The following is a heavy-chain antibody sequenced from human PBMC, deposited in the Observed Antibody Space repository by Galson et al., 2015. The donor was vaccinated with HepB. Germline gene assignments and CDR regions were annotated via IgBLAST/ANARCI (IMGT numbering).Heavy chain of an antibody. CDR1: GFTFSGSA. CDR3: TRPGDYGGNSVSAFRNDY. Sequence: SLRLSCAASGFTFSGSAMHWVRQASGKGLEWVGRIRSKANSYATAYAASVKGRFTISRDDSKNTAYLQMNSLKTEDTAVYYCTRPGDYGGNSVSAFRNDYWGQGTLVTVSS. D-gene: IGHD4-23*01. V-gene: IGHV3-73*01. CDR2: IRSKANSYAT. J-gene: IGHJ4*02.